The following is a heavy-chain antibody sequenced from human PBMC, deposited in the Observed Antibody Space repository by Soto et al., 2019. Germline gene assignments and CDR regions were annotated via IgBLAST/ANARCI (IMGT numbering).Heavy chain of an antibody. CDR3: ARGLGSGDY. CDR1: GYTLTNFY. J-gene: IGHJ4*02. Sequence: QVQLVQSGAEVKKPGASVKVSCKASGYTLTNFYIHWVRQAPGQGLEWMGIINPNGGSTNYAHNFQGRVTITRDTCTSTVYMALSSLRSEDTAVYYCARGLGSGDYWGRGTLVTVSS. CDR2: INPNGGST. D-gene: IGHD6-25*01. V-gene: IGHV1-46*03.